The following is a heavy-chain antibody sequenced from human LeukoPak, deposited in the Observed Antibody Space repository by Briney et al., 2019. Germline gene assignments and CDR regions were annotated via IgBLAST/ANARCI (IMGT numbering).Heavy chain of an antibody. CDR1: GYTFTGYY. CDR3: ARGDIVVVVAATATLDDAFDI. Sequence: ASVKVSCKASGYTFTGYYMHWVRQAPGQGLEWMGWINPNSGGTNYAQKFQGRVTMTRDTSISTAYMELSRLRSDDTAVYYCARGDIVVVVAATATLDDAFDIWGQGTMVTVSS. CDR2: INPNSGGT. V-gene: IGHV1-2*02. J-gene: IGHJ3*02. D-gene: IGHD2-15*01.